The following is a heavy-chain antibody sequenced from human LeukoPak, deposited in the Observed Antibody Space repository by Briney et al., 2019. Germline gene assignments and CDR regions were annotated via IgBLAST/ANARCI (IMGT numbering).Heavy chain of an antibody. Sequence: HPGGSLRLSCAASGFTFDDYAMHWVRQAPGKGLEWVSGISWNSGSIGYADSVKGRFTISRDNAKNTLYLQMNSLRAEDTAVYYCARDNGRRGYSYGYGDYWGQGTLVTVSS. V-gene: IGHV3-9*01. CDR3: ARDNGRRGYSYGYGDY. CDR2: ISWNSGSI. D-gene: IGHD5-18*01. J-gene: IGHJ4*02. CDR1: GFTFDDYA.